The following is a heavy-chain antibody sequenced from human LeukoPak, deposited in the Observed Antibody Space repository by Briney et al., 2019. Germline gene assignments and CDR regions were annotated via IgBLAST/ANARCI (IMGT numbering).Heavy chain of an antibody. Sequence: ASVKVSCEASGGTFSSYAISWVRQAPGQGLEWMGGIIPIFGTANYAQNFQGRVTITTDESTSTAYMELSSLRSEDTAVYYCAREIVDSGSYYGPRFDYWGQGTLVTVSS. CDR3: AREIVDSGSYYGPRFDY. D-gene: IGHD1-26*01. CDR2: IIPIFGTA. CDR1: GGTFSSYA. J-gene: IGHJ4*02. V-gene: IGHV1-69*05.